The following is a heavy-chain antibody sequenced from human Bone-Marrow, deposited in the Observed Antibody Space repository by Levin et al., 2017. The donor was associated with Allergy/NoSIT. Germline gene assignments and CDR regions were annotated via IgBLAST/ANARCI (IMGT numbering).Heavy chain of an antibody. CDR3: AGGYYMPGGHFDY. Sequence: SETLSLTCSVSGGFSVSNDKFQWSWIRQPPGKGPEWIGYISSTGSTYYISSLKSRVTISVDTSRNKFSLNLRSVTAGDTAVYSCAGGYYMPGGHFDYWGQGILVTVSS. CDR2: ISSTGST. V-gene: IGHV4-61*01. D-gene: IGHD3-3*01. J-gene: IGHJ4*02. CDR1: GGFSVSNDKFQ.